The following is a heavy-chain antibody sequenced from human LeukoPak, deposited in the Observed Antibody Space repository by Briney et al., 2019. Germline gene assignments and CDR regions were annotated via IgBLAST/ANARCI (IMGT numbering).Heavy chain of an antibody. Sequence: SVKVSCKASGGTFSSYAISWVRQAPGQGLEWMGRIIPILGIANYAQKFQGRVTITADKSTSTAYMELSSLRSEDTAVYYCARGDLDDPWGPWGQGTLVTVSS. J-gene: IGHJ5*02. CDR1: GGTFSSYA. CDR3: ARGDLDDPWGP. D-gene: IGHD3-16*01. V-gene: IGHV1-69*04. CDR2: IIPILGIA.